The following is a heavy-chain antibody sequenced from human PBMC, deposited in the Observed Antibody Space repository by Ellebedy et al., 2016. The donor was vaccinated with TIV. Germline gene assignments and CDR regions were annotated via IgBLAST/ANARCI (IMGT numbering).Heavy chain of an antibody. V-gene: IGHV3-74*01. Sequence: GESLKISXAASGFSFSSYSMHWVRQAPGKGLVWVSRIHSDGRTTSYADSVKGRFTISRDSAKNMVYLQMNSLRAEDTAVFYCVRDQMGSSYPFDYWGQGTLVTVSP. CDR2: IHSDGRTT. D-gene: IGHD5-24*01. J-gene: IGHJ4*02. CDR3: VRDQMGSSYPFDY. CDR1: GFSFSSYS.